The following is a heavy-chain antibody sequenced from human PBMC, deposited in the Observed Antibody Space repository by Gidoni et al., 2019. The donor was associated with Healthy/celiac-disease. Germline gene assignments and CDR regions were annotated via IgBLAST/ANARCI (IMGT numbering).Heavy chain of an antibody. CDR3: ARPTSIWYGGNDPGPFDI. J-gene: IGHJ3*02. D-gene: IGHD2-15*01. V-gene: IGHV5-51*01. CDR1: GYSFTSYC. CDR2: IYPGDSDT. Sequence: EVPLLQSGAEVKKPGESLKSSCKGSGYSFTSYCSGWVRQMPGKGLEWMGIIYPGDSDTRYSPSFQGQVTISADKSISTAYLQWSSLKASDTAMYYCARPTSIWYGGNDPGPFDIWGQGTMVTVSS.